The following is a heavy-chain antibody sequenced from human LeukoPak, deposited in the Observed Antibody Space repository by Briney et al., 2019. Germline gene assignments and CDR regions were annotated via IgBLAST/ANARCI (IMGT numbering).Heavy chain of an antibody. V-gene: IGHV3-7*01. CDR2: IKEDGSER. Sequence: GGSLRLSCAASGFTFSSFWMTWVRQAPGKGLEWVANIKEDGSERYYVDSLKGRFTISRENAKNSLYLQINSLRAEDTAVYYCGREAGSGWYDYWGQGTLVTVSS. CDR1: GFTFSSFW. J-gene: IGHJ4*02. CDR3: GREAGSGWYDY. D-gene: IGHD6-19*01.